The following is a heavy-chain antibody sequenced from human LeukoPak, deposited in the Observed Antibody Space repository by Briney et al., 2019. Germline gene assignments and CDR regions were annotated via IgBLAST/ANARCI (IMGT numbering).Heavy chain of an antibody. Sequence: GGSLRLSCAASGFTFSSYSMNWVRQAPGKGLEWVSSISSSSYIYYADSVKGRFTISRDNAKNSLYLQMNSLRAEDTAVYYCARDAPGSAAAAGLWGQGTLVTVSS. J-gene: IGHJ4*02. D-gene: IGHD6-13*01. CDR1: GFTFSSYS. CDR3: ARDAPGSAAAAGL. CDR2: ISSSSYI. V-gene: IGHV3-21*01.